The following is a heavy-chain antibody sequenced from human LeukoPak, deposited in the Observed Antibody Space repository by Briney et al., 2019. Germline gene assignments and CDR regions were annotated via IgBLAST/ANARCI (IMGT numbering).Heavy chain of an antibody. CDR1: GYTFTSYD. J-gene: IGHJ6*02. D-gene: IGHD6-13*01. V-gene: IGHV1-69*04. CDR2: IIPILGIA. CDR3: ARVLAAAAGTGYYYGMDV. Sequence: SVKVSCKASGYTFTSYDINWVRQATGQGLEWMGRIIPILGIANYAQKFQGRVTITADKSTSTAYMELSSLRSEDTAVYYCARVLAAAAGTGYYYGMDVWGQGTTVTVSS.